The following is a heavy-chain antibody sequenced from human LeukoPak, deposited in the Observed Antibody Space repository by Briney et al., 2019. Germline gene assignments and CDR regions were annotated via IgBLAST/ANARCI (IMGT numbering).Heavy chain of an antibody. V-gene: IGHV4-31*03. D-gene: IGHD6-13*01. CDR1: ARSISSGGYY. CDR3: SGRRMAAAWGGAFDI. Sequence: SETMSLTSPVYARSISSGGYYWNWIRQHPVKGLEWIGYIYYSGSTYYNPSVKSRVTMSVDTSKNKFSLKLRALTAADTVAEYCSGRRMAAAWGGAFDIWGQGTMVTVSS. CDR2: IYYSGST. J-gene: IGHJ3*02.